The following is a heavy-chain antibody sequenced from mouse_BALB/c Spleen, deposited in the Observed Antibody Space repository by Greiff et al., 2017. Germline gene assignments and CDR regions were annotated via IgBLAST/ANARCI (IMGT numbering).Heavy chain of an antibody. V-gene: IGHV14-3*02. Sequence: EVQLQQSGAELVKPGASVKLSCTASGFNIKDTYMHWVKQRPEQGLEWIGRIDPAHGNTKYDPKFQGKATITADTSSNTAYLQLSSLTSEDTAVYYCASYYDYSYYAMDYWGQGTSVTVSS. CDR2: IDPAHGNT. D-gene: IGHD2-4*01. CDR3: ASYYDYSYYAMDY. J-gene: IGHJ4*01. CDR1: GFNIKDTY.